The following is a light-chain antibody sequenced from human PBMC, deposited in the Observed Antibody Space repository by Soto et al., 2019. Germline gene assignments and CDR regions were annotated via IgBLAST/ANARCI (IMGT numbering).Light chain of an antibody. CDR3: QQYGSSPPFT. CDR2: GAS. CDR1: QSVSSNY. V-gene: IGKV3-20*01. Sequence: EIVLTQSPGTLSLSPGERATLSCRASQSVSSNYLAWHQQKPGQAPRLLLYGASNRATGIPDRFSGSGSGAGFTLTISRLEPEDFAVYFCQQYGSSPPFTFGQGTKVEIK. J-gene: IGKJ2*01.